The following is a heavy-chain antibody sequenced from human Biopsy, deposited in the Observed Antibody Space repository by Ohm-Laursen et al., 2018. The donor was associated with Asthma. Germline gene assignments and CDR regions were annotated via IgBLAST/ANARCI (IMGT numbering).Heavy chain of an antibody. D-gene: IGHD2-15*01. V-gene: IGHV4-59*11. CDR2: VSHTGGT. CDR3: ARLADCSGGACYSYGWFDP. CDR1: GGSIRSHD. J-gene: IGHJ5*02. Sequence: TLSLTCTVSGGSIRSHDWTWIRLPPGKGLEYIGDVSHTGGTNYNPSLKSRVTMSLDTSKSQFSLRLTSVTPADTAVYYCARLADCSGGACYSYGWFDPWGQGTRVTVSS.